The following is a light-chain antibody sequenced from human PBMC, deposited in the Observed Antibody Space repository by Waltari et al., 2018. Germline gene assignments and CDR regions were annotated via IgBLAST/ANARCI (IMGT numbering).Light chain of an antibody. V-gene: IGKV1-5*03. CDR1: QSVSVW. CDR2: KSF. Sequence: DIQMTQSPSTLSASVGDRVTITFRASQSVSVWLAWYQQKPGKAPNLLIYKSFILESGVPSRFSGSGSGTEFTLTISSLQPDDFASYYCHQYHSYPYTFGQGTKLEI. J-gene: IGKJ2*01. CDR3: HQYHSYPYT.